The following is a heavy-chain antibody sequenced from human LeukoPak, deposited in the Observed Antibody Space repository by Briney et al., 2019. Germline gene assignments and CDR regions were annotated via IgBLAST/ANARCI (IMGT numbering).Heavy chain of an antibody. CDR1: GFTFNGYS. D-gene: IGHD3-10*01. Sequence: GGSLRLSCAASGFTFNGYSMNWVRQAPGKGLEWVSSISSSGSYIYYADSVKGRFTISRDNAKNSLYLQVNSLRAEGTAVYYCARGVGGSGSDYPFDPWGQGTLVTVSS. CDR2: ISSSGSYI. CDR3: ARGVGGSGSDYPFDP. J-gene: IGHJ5*02. V-gene: IGHV3-21*01.